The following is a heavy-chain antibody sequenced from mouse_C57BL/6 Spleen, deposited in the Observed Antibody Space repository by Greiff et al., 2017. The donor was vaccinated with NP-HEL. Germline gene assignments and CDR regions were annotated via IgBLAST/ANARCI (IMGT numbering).Heavy chain of an antibody. CDR1: GYTFTSYW. V-gene: IGHV1-64*01. Sequence: QVQLQQPGAELVKPGASVKLSCKASGYTFTSYWMHWVKQRPGQGLEWIGMIHPNSGSTNYNEKFKSKATLTVDKSSSTAYMQLSSLTSEDSAVYYCARKDIYYDYDYWGQGTLVTVSA. D-gene: IGHD2-4*01. CDR3: ARKDIYYDYDY. J-gene: IGHJ3*01. CDR2: IHPNSGST.